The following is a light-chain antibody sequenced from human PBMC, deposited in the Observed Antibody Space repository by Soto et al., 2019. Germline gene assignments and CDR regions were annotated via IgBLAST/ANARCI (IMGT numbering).Light chain of an antibody. CDR1: SSDVGGYNY. J-gene: IGLJ1*01. Sequence: QSALTQPASVSGSPGQSITISCTLTSSDVGGYNYVSWYQQHPGKAPQVLIYEDTKRPSGVSNRFSGSTSSSTASLTISGIQNEDEADYYCCSYVGPCTYVFRTGTKVTVL. V-gene: IGLV2-23*01. CDR3: CSYVGPCTYV. CDR2: EDT.